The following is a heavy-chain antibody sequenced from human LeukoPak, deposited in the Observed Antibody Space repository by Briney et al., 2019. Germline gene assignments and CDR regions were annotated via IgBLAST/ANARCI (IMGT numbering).Heavy chain of an antibody. Sequence: GGSLRLSCVASGITFSSYSMNWIRQAPGKELEWVSGISGAAITTNYADSVKGRFTISRDNSKNTLYLQMNSLRAEDTAVYYCARDSAVAGRLFDYWGQGTLVTVSS. V-gene: IGHV3-23*01. CDR2: ISGAAITT. CDR3: ARDSAVAGRLFDY. CDR1: GITFSSYS. D-gene: IGHD6-19*01. J-gene: IGHJ4*02.